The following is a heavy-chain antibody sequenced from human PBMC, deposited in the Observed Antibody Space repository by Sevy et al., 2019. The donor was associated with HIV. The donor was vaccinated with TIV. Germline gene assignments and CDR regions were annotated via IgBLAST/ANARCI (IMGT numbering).Heavy chain of an antibody. CDR2: IKQDGSEK. D-gene: IGHD3-16*01. CDR1: GFTFSSYW. CDR3: ARRGDSFDY. V-gene: IGHV3-7*01. Sequence: GGSLRLSCAASGFTFSSYWMSWVRQAPGKGLEWVANIKQDGSEKYYVDSVRGRFTISRDDARNSRYLQMSSLRAEETAVYYCARRGDSFDYWGQGTLVTVSS. J-gene: IGHJ4*02.